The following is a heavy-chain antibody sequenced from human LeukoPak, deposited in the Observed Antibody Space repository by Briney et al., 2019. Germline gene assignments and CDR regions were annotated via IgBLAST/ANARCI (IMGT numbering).Heavy chain of an antibody. D-gene: IGHD6-13*01. V-gene: IGHV1-69*06. CDR2: IIPIFGTA. CDR1: VGTFSIYA. Sequence: SLKVSCKASVGTFSIYAISCVRQGPGQGRGWRGGIIPIFGTANYTQKFQGRVTITADKSTSTAYMELSRLSSEDTAVYYCAREKPRYSRTVDAFAICGQGRTATVYS. J-gene: IGHJ3*02. CDR3: AREKPRYSRTVDAFAI.